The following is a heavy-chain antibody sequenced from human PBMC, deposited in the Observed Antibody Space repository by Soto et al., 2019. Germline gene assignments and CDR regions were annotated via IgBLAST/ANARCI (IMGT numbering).Heavy chain of an antibody. CDR1: GYSFTRYS. D-gene: IGHD3-22*01. CDR2: IDPSDSQT. CDR3: ARQIYDSDTGPNFQYYFDA. J-gene: IGHJ4*02. Sequence: GESVKLSDTGSGYSFTRYSIGWVRQMPGKGLEWMGRIDPSDSQTYYSPSFRGHVTISVTKSITAVFLQWSSLRASDTAMYYCARQIYDSDTGPNFQYYFDAWGQGAPVIVSS. V-gene: IGHV5-10-1*01.